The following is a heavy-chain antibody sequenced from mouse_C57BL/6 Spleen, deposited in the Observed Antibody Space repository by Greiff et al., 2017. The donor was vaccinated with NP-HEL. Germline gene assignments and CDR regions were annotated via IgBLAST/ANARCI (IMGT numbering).Heavy chain of an antibody. D-gene: IGHD6-1*01. CDR3: ARRGQRYWYFDV. Sequence: VQLQQSGPELVKPGASVKISCKASGYSFTGYYMNWVKQSPEKSLEWIGEINPSTGGTTYNQKFKAKATLTVDKSSSTAYMQLKSLTSEDSAVYYCARRGQRYWYFDVWGTGTTVTVSS. CDR1: GYSFTGYY. V-gene: IGHV1-42*01. CDR2: INPSTGGT. J-gene: IGHJ1*03.